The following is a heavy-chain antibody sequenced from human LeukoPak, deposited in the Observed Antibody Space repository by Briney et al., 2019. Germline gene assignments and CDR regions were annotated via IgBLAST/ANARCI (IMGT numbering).Heavy chain of an antibody. CDR2: INPSGGST. CDR1: GYTFTSYY. Sequence: ASVKVSCKASGYTFTSYYMHWVRQAPGQGLEWMGIINPSGGSTSYAQKFQGRVTITTDESTSTAYMGLSSLRSEDTAVYYCARVNRFLEWLPPVDWGQGTLVTVSS. D-gene: IGHD3-3*01. V-gene: IGHV1-46*01. J-gene: IGHJ4*02. CDR3: ARVNRFLEWLPPVD.